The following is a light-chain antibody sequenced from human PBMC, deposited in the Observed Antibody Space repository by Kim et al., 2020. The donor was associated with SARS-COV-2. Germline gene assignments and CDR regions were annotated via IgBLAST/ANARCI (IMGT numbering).Light chain of an antibody. J-gene: IGLJ3*02. Sequence: SSELTQDPNIDRESRRPNSSHSTGARIRSSAAKWKQQQPGQAPVLVIYGKNNRSSGIPDRFSGSSSGNTASLTITGAQAAAEADYYCNSRDSRGNHWVCG. CDR1: RIRSSA. CDR3: NSRDSRGNHWV. CDR2: GKN. V-gene: IGLV3-19*01.